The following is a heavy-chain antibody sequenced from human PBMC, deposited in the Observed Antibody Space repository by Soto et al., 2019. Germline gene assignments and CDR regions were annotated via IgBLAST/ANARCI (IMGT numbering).Heavy chain of an antibody. CDR1: GFTFSTYA. D-gene: IGHD4-17*01. Sequence: VGSLRLSCAASGFTFSTYAMSWVRQAPGKGLEWVSGISGSAGSTYYADSVKGRFTISRDNSKNALYLQMNSLRVEDTAVYYCAKVAATVTTLNWFDPWGQGTLVTSPQ. CDR2: ISGSAGST. J-gene: IGHJ5*02. CDR3: AKVAATVTTLNWFDP. V-gene: IGHV3-23*01.